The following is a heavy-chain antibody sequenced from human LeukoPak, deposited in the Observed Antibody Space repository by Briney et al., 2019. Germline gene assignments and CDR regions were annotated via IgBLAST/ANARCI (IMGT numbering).Heavy chain of an antibody. V-gene: IGHV3-74*01. J-gene: IGHJ4*02. CDR3: ARDRGKDYFGD. D-gene: IGHD4-23*01. CDR2: IKYDGSYT. CDR1: GFTFSGYW. Sequence: GGSLRLSCAASGFTFSGYWMHWLRQTPGKGLVWVSRIKYDGSYTSHADSVKGRFTISRDNAKNTVYLQMNSLTAEDTALYYCARDRGKDYFGDWGQGTQVTVSS.